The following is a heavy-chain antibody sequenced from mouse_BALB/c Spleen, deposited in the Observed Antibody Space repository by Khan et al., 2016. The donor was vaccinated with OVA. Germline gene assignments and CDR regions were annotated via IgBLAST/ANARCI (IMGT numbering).Heavy chain of an antibody. CDR3: VRYPSPPDDFDY. Sequence: QVRLQQSGTELARPGASVNMSCKASGYTFANYAMHWVKQRPGQGLEWIGYINPSTGYTNYNQNFSDKATLTTDRSSSTAYMQLSSLTSDDSAVYYCVRYPSPPDDFDYWGQGTTLTVSS. V-gene: IGHV1-4*01. CDR2: INPSTGYT. CDR1: GYTFANYA. J-gene: IGHJ2*01.